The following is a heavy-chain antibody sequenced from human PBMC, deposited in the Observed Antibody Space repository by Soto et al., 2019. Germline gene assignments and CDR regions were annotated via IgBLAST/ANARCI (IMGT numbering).Heavy chain of an antibody. D-gene: IGHD2-21*01. Sequence: QVQLVQSGAEVKKPGASVKVSCKASGYTFTSYDINWVRQATGQGLEWMGWMNPNSGNTGYAQKFQAQVTMNRNTAISKAYLEHSSLRSEDTAVYYCAREVNSEGEDYWAQGTLVTVSS. J-gene: IGHJ4*02. V-gene: IGHV1-8*01. CDR1: GYTFTSYD. CDR3: AREVNSEGEDY. CDR2: MNPNSGNT.